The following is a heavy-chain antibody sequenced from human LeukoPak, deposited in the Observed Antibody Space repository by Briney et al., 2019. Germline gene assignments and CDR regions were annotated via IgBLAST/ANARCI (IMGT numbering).Heavy chain of an antibody. CDR1: GGSFSGYY. J-gene: IGHJ4*02. Sequence: SETLSLTCAVYGGSFSGYYWSWIRQPAGKGLEWIGRIYTSGSTNYNPSLKSRVTMSVDTSKNQFSLKLSSVTAADTAVYYCARGQDGYCSSTSCYAPFDYWGQGTLVTVSS. CDR3: ARGQDGYCSSTSCYAPFDY. CDR2: IYTSGST. V-gene: IGHV4-59*10. D-gene: IGHD2-2*03.